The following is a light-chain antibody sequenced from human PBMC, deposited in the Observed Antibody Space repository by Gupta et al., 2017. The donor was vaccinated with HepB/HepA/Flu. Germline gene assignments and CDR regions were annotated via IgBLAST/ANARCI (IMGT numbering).Light chain of an antibody. J-gene: IGLJ2*01. CDR1: SSNIGAGYD. CDR3: QSYDSSLSVV. Sequence: SVLTQPPSVSGAPGQRVTISCTGSSSNIGAGYDVQWYQQLPGTAPKLLIYGNSNRPSGVPHRFSGSKSGTSASLAITGLQAEDEADYYCQSYDSSLSVVFGGGTKLTVL. V-gene: IGLV1-40*01. CDR2: GNS.